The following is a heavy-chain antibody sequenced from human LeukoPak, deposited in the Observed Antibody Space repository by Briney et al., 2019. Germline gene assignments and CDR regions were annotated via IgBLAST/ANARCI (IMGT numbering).Heavy chain of an antibody. J-gene: IGHJ3*02. Sequence: HGESLKISCKGSGYSFNNYWIVWVRQMPGKGPEWMGIIYPGDSDTRYSPSFQGQVTISADKSISTAYLQWSSLKASDTAMYYCTRQKGRAGAFDIWGQGTMVTVSS. CDR3: TRQKGRAGAFDI. V-gene: IGHV5-51*01. CDR1: GYSFNNYW. D-gene: IGHD3-10*01. CDR2: IYPGDSDT.